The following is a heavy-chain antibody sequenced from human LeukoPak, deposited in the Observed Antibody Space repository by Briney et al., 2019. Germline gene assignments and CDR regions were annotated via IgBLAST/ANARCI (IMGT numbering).Heavy chain of an antibody. J-gene: IGHJ6*03. D-gene: IGHD3-16*02. Sequence: GGSLRLSCAASGFTFDDYGMSWVRQAPGKGLEWVSGINWNGGSTGYADSVKGRFTISRDNAKNSLYLQMNSLRAEDTALYYCARAGAMITFGGVIVNAFDYYMDVWGKGTTVTVSS. CDR2: INWNGGST. V-gene: IGHV3-20*04. CDR1: GFTFDDYG. CDR3: ARAGAMITFGGVIVNAFDYYMDV.